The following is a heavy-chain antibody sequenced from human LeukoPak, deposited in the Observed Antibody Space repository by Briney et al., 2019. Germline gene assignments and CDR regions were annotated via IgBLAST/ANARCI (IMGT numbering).Heavy chain of an antibody. CDR2: IYYSGST. D-gene: IGHD3-10*01. CDR3: ASSDYYGSGSYYMFDY. Sequence: PSETLSLTCTVSGGSVSSGSYYWSWIRQPPGKGLEWIGYIYYSGSTNYNPSLKSRVTISVDTSKNQFSLKLSSVTAADTAVYYCASSDYYGSGSYYMFDYWGQGTLVTVSS. J-gene: IGHJ4*02. V-gene: IGHV4-61*01. CDR1: GGSVSSGSYY.